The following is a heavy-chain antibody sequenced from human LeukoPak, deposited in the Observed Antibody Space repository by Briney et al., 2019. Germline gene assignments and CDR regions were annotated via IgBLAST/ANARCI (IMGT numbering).Heavy chain of an antibody. D-gene: IGHD1-26*01. J-gene: IGHJ4*02. CDR1: GFTFSDHY. Sequence: PGGSLRLSCAASGFTFSDHYMDWVRQAPGKGLEWVGCTRNKANSYTTEYAASVKGRFTISRDDSKNSLYLQMNSLKTEDTAVYYCARVSGGSYYYWGQGTLVTVSS. V-gene: IGHV3-72*01. CDR3: ARVSGGSYYY. CDR2: TRNKANSYTT.